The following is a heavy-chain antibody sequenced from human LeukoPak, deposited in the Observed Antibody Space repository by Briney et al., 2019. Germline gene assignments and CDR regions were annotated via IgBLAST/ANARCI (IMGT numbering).Heavy chain of an antibody. CDR3: ARAPLSGTYYTDAFDI. CDR1: GGSISSSSYY. Sequence: SETLSLTCTVSGGSISSSSYYWGWIRQSPGKGLEWIGSIYYSGSTYYNPSLKSRVTLSVDTSKNQYSLKVTSVTAADTAVYFCARAPLSGTYYTDAFDIWGQGTMVTVSS. J-gene: IGHJ3*02. CDR2: IYYSGST. D-gene: IGHD1-26*01. V-gene: IGHV4-39*07.